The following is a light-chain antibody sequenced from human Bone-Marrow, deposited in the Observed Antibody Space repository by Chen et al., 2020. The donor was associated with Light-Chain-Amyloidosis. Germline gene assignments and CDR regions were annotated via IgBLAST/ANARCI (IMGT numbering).Light chain of an antibody. V-gene: IGKV1-33*01. CDR3: QHFDSLPLT. CDR2: DAS. J-gene: IGKJ4*01. Sequence: DIQMTQSPSSLSASVGDSVTITCQASQNISDYLNWYQQKPGRAPELLIYDASNLQTGVPSRFSGSGSGTDFTFTISSLQPEDIATYYCQHFDSLPLTFGGGTKVEIK. CDR1: QNISDY.